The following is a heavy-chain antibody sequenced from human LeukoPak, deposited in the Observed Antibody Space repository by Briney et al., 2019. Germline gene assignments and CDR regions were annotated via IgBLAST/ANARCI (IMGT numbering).Heavy chain of an antibody. CDR1: GGSFSGYY. CDR2: INHSGST. J-gene: IGHJ3*02. CDR3: ARRRKALYYYGSGSYYNDAFDI. Sequence: SETLSLTCAVYGGSFSGYYWSWIRQPPGKGLEWVGEINHSGSTNYNPSLKSRGTISADTSKNQSSLQLSSVTAADTAVYYCARRRKALYYYGSGSYYNDAFDIWGQGTMVTVSS. V-gene: IGHV4-34*01. D-gene: IGHD3-10*01.